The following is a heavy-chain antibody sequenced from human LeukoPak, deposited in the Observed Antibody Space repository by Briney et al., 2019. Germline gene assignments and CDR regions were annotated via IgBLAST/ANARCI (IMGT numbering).Heavy chain of an antibody. J-gene: IGHJ6*02. CDR1: GCTFTSYG. Sequence: SVKVSCKASGCTFTSYGISWVRQAPGQGLEWMGGIIPIFGTANYAQKFQGRVTITADESTSTAYMELSSLRSEDTAVYYCASSIMTAAGPYYYYGMDVWGQGTTVTVSS. D-gene: IGHD6-13*01. CDR2: IIPIFGTA. V-gene: IGHV1-69*13. CDR3: ASSIMTAAGPYYYYGMDV.